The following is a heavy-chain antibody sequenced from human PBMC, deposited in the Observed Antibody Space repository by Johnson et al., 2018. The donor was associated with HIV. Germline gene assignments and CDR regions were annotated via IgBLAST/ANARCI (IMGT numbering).Heavy chain of an antibody. CDR3: AKDRRGATIDDAFDI. J-gene: IGHJ3*02. Sequence: VQLVESGGGVAQPGRSLRLSCTASGFTFSTYAMHWVRQAPGKGLEWVSGISWNSGSIGYADSVKGRFPISRDNAKNSLYLQMNSLRAEDTALYYCAKDRRGATIDDAFDIWGQGTMVTVSS. D-gene: IGHD1-26*01. CDR1: GFTFSTYA. V-gene: IGHV3-9*01. CDR2: ISWNSGSI.